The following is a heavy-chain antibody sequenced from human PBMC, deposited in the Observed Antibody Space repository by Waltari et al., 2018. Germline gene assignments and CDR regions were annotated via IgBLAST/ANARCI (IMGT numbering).Heavy chain of an antibody. CDR2: IAYDGKTD. CDR3: ARGRFLEWLFLDF. V-gene: IGHV3-30*03. J-gene: IGHJ4*02. CDR1: GFTVTNHA. D-gene: IGHD3-3*01. Sequence: QVELVESGGGVVQPGRSLRLSCEAYGFTVTNHAMHWVRQAPGKGLEWLALIAYDGKTDFYADSVKGRFTISRDNSKSTLHLQMNRLKTEDTAIYFCARGRFLEWLFLDFWGQGALVTVSS.